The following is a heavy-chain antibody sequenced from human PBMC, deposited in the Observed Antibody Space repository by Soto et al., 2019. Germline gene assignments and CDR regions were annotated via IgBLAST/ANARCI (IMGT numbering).Heavy chain of an antibody. CDR1: GFTFSSDA. CDR2: ISGSGGST. Sequence: GGSLILSCAASGFTFSSDAMSWVRQAPGKGLEWVAAISGSGGSTYYADSVKGRFTISRDNSKNTLYLQVNNLRAEDTAVYYCAKEYCGGHCSSDYFDYWGQGTLVTVSS. CDR3: AKEYCGGHCSSDYFDY. V-gene: IGHV3-23*01. J-gene: IGHJ4*02. D-gene: IGHD2-21*01.